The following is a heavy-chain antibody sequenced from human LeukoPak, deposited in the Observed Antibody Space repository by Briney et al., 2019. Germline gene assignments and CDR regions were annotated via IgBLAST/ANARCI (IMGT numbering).Heavy chain of an antibody. Sequence: KPSETLSLTCIVSGYSISSGYYWGWIRQPPGKGLEWIGSIYHSGSTNYNPSLKSRVTISVDTSKNQFSLKLSSVTAADTAVYYCARQVTDAFDIWGQGTMVTVSS. CDR2: IYHSGST. J-gene: IGHJ3*02. CDR3: ARQVTDAFDI. D-gene: IGHD2-21*02. CDR1: GYSISSGYY. V-gene: IGHV4-38-2*02.